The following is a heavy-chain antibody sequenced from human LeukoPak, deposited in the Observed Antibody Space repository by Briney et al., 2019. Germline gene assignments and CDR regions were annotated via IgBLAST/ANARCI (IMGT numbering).Heavy chain of an antibody. CDR3: ARDRITGTTSNGWFDP. Sequence: ASVKVSCKASGYTFTGYYMQWVRQAPGQGLEWMGWINPKSGGTKYAQKFQGRVTMTRDTSISTAYMELSRLRSDDTAVYYCARDRITGTTSNGWFDPWGQGTLVTVSS. V-gene: IGHV1-2*02. J-gene: IGHJ5*02. CDR2: INPKSGGT. D-gene: IGHD1-7*01. CDR1: GYTFTGYY.